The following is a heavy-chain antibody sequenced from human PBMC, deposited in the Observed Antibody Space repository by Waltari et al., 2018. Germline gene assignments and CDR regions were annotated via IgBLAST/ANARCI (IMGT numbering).Heavy chain of an antibody. J-gene: IGHJ3*02. CDR1: GYTFTTSG. CDR3: ARDRRSGYYHDASDI. D-gene: IGHD3-22*01. CDR2: ISADNGNT. V-gene: IGHV1-18*01. Sequence: QAQLVQSGAEVKKPGASVKVSCEASGYTFTTSGISWVRQAPGQGFEWMGWISADNGNTDYAQKFQGRVTMTTDTSTSTVSMELRSLRSDDTAVYYCARDRRSGYYHDASDIWGQGTMVTVSS.